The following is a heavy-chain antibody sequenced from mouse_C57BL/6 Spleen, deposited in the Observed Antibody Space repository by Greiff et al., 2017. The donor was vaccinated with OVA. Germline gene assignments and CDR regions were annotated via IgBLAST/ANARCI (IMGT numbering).Heavy chain of an antibody. J-gene: IGHJ1*03. CDR1: GYTFTSYW. CDR3: ARNFLPDYYGSSHWYFDV. Sequence: QVQLQQPGTELVKPGASVKLSCKASGYTFTSYWMHWVKQRPGQGLEWIGNINPSNGGTNYNEKFKSKATLTVDKSSSTAYMQLSSLTSEDSAVYYCARNFLPDYYGSSHWYFDVWGTGTTVTVSS. CDR2: INPSNGGT. V-gene: IGHV1-53*01. D-gene: IGHD1-1*01.